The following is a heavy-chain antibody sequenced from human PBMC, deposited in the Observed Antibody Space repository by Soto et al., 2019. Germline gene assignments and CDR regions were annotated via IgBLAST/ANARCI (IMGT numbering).Heavy chain of an antibody. D-gene: IGHD3-3*01. CDR2: IKGDGITT. Sequence: EVQLVDSWGSLVQPGWSLRLSCAASGFTFSSYWIHWVRQAPGEGLVWVSRIKGDGITTNYADSVKGRFTISRDYAKNTVFLQMNSLRAEDTAVYYCARGAFGAYYLDYWGQGTLVTVSS. CDR1: GFTFSSYW. CDR3: ARGAFGAYYLDY. J-gene: IGHJ4*02. V-gene: IGHV3-74*01.